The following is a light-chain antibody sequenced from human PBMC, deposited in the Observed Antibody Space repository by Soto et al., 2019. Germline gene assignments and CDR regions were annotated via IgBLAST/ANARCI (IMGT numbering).Light chain of an antibody. CDR2: EVN. J-gene: IGLJ2*01. V-gene: IGLV2-8*01. Sequence: HSVLTQPPSASGSPGQSVTISCTGTSSDVGAYNSVSWYQQHPGKAPRLMIYEVNKRPSGVPDRFFGSKSGSTASLTVSGLQAEDEAEYYCSSYAGSNNLDVVFGGGTKLTVL. CDR1: SSDVGAYNS. CDR3: SSYAGSNNLDVV.